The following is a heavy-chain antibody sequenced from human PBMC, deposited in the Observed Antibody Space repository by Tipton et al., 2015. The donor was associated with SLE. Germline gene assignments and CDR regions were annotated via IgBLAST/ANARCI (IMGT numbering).Heavy chain of an antibody. Sequence: GSLRLSCEASGFTFSNYWMHWVRQSPREGLVWVSRINSDRTNTWYADAVKGRFTISRDNAENTLFLQMNSLRVEDTAIYYCARETSITESWNFDLWGRGTLVTVSS. CDR1: GFTFSNYW. CDR3: ARETSITESWNFDL. V-gene: IGHV3-74*01. D-gene: IGHD4-11*01. J-gene: IGHJ2*01. CDR2: INSDRTNT.